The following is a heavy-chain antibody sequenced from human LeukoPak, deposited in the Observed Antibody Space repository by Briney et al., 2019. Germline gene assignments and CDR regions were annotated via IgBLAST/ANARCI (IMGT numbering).Heavy chain of an antibody. J-gene: IGHJ4*02. D-gene: IGHD2-2*01. CDR2: ISGSGDNA. CDR3: AKSGDFEPPWYQLPQYHFDY. V-gene: IGHV3-23*01. Sequence: QPGGSLRLSCAASGFTFSSYAMSWVRQAPGKGLEWVSGISGSGDNAYYADSVKGRFTMSSDNSKNTLYLQLNSLRAEDTAVYFCAKSGDFEPPWYQLPQYHFDYWGQGTLVTVSS. CDR1: GFTFSSYA.